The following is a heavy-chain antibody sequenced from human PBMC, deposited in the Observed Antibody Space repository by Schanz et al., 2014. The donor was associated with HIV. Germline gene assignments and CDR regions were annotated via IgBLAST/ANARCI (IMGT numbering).Heavy chain of an antibody. CDR1: GFTFSSYD. Sequence: VQLLQSGGGSVQPGGSLTLTCAASGFTFSSYDMHWVRQAPGKGLEWVAVIWYDGSNKYYADSVKGRFTISRDNSKKALYLQMNSLRVEDTAVYYCAKDYGDFVPYGFLDFWGQGTLVAVSS. CDR3: AKDYGDFVPYGFLDF. CDR2: IWYDGSNK. J-gene: IGHJ4*02. D-gene: IGHD4-17*01. V-gene: IGHV3-33*06.